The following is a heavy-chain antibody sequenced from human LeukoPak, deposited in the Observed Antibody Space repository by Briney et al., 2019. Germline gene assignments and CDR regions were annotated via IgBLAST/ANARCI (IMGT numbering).Heavy chain of an antibody. Sequence: SETLSLTCTVSGGSISSGGYYWNWIRQHPGRGLEWIGYIYYGGSTCYNPSLKSRVTISVDTSENQFSLKLRSVTAADTAVYYCAAFVGTAMITVDYWGQGTLVTVSS. CDR2: IYYGGST. J-gene: IGHJ4*02. D-gene: IGHD5-18*01. V-gene: IGHV4-31*03. CDR1: GGSISSGGYY. CDR3: AAFVGTAMITVDY.